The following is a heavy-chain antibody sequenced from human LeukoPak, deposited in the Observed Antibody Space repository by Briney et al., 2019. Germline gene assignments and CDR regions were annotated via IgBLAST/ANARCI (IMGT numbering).Heavy chain of an antibody. CDR1: GYTFTGYY. V-gene: IGHV1-2*02. D-gene: IGHD6-13*01. CDR2: INPNSGGT. Sequence: ASVKVSCKASGYTFTGYYIHWVRQAPGQGLEWMGWINPNSGGTNYARKFQGRVTMTRDTSISTAYMELSRLRSDDTAVYYCARIPKKYSSSWLDYWGQGTLVTVSS. J-gene: IGHJ4*02. CDR3: ARIPKKYSSSWLDY.